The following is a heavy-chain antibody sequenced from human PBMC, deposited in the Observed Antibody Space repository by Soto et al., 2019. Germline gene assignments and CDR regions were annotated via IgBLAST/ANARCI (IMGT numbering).Heavy chain of an antibody. CDR3: ARGGAAPFGFDP. J-gene: IGHJ5*02. CDR1: GGSFSGYY. V-gene: IGHV4-34*01. Sequence: SETLSLTCAVYGGSFSGYYWSWIRQPPGKGLEWIGEINHSGSTNYNPSLKSRVTISVDTSKNQFSLKLSSVTAADTAVYYWARGGAAPFGFDPWGQGTLVTVSS. CDR2: INHSGST. D-gene: IGHD6-6*01.